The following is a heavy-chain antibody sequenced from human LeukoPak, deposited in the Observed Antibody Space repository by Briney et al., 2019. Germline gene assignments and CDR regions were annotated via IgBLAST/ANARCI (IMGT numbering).Heavy chain of an antibody. CDR2: IWYDGSNK. CDR1: GFTFSSYG. J-gene: IGHJ4*02. Sequence: GGSLRLSCAASGFTFSSYGMHWVRQAPGKGLEWVAVIWYDGSNKYYADSVKGRFTISRDNAKNSLYLQMNSLRAEDTAVYYCARDVYGDYAPYYFDYWGQGALVTVSS. V-gene: IGHV3-33*01. D-gene: IGHD4-17*01. CDR3: ARDVYGDYAPYYFDY.